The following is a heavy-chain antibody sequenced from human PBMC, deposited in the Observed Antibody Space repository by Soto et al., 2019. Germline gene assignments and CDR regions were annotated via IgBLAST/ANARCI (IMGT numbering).Heavy chain of an antibody. V-gene: IGHV4-61*01. J-gene: IGHJ3*02. CDR2: IYYSAST. Sequence: SETLSLTCAVSGDSISRGWYSSCWICQPPGKGLDWIGYIYYSASTNYNPSLKIRVTISLDTSKNQFSLKLSSVTAADTAVYYCARHGGITMRLGGGLLSAFDIWGQGTMVNVSS. D-gene: IGHD3-22*01. CDR1: GDSISRGWYS. CDR3: ARHGGITMRLGGGLLSAFDI.